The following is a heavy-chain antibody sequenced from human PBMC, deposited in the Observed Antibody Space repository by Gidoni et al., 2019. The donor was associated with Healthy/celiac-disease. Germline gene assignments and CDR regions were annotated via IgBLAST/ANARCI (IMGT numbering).Heavy chain of an antibody. J-gene: IGHJ6*02. V-gene: IGHV3-23*01. Sequence: EVQLLESGGGLVQPGGSLRLSCAASGFAFRSYAMSWVRQAPGKGLEWVSAISGSGGSTYYADSVKGRFTISRDNSKNTLYLQMNSLRAEDTAVYYCAKGPLYYDFWSGYYPDNYYYGMDVWGQGTTVTVSS. D-gene: IGHD3-3*01. CDR1: GFAFRSYA. CDR3: AKGPLYYDFWSGYYPDNYYYGMDV. CDR2: ISGSGGST.